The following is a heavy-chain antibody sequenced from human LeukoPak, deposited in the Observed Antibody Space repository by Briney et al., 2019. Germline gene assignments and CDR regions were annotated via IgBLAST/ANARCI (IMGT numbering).Heavy chain of an antibody. CDR1: GGSISSYY. Sequence: SETLSLTCTVSGGSISSYYWSWLRQPAGKGLEWIGRIYTSGSTNYNPSLKSRVTMSVDTSKNQFSLKLTSVTAADTAVYYCAQVMATMGLDAFDIWGQGTMVTVSS. CDR3: AQVMATMGLDAFDI. V-gene: IGHV4-4*07. D-gene: IGHD5-24*01. CDR2: IYTSGST. J-gene: IGHJ3*02.